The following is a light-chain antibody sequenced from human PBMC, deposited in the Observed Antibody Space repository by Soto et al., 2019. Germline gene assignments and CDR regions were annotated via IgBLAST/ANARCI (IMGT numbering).Light chain of an antibody. CDR1: QSVSSGY. V-gene: IGKV3-20*01. J-gene: IGKJ1*01. CDR2: DSS. Sequence: EIVLTQSPGTLSFSPGERATLSCRASQSVSSGYLAWYQQKPGQAPRLLIYDSSTRATGIPDRISGSGSGTDFTLTISRLEPEDFAVYYCQQYGSSPWTFGQGTRVEIK. CDR3: QQYGSSPWT.